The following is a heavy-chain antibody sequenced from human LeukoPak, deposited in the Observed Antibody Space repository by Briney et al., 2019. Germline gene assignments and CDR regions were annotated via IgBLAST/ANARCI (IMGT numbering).Heavy chain of an antibody. D-gene: IGHD5-18*01. Sequence: SETLSLTCTVSGGSISSYYWSWIRQPPGKGLEWIGYILYSGSTNYNPSLKSRVTISVDTSKNQFSLTLSSVTAADTAVYYCAGGYIYGSTYYYMDVWGKGTTVTISS. CDR3: AGGYIYGSTYYYMDV. J-gene: IGHJ6*03. CDR1: GGSISSYY. V-gene: IGHV4-59*01. CDR2: ILYSGST.